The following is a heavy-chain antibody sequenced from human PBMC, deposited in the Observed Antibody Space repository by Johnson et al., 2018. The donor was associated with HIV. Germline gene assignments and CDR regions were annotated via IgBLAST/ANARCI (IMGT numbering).Heavy chain of an antibody. J-gene: IGHJ3*02. D-gene: IGHD5-18*01. CDR3: ARPTSQIHLWTDAFDI. V-gene: IGHV3-30-3*01. CDR1: GFTFSSYA. Sequence: QVQLMESGGGVVQPGRSLRLSCAASGFTFSSYAMHWVRQAPGKGLEWVAVISYDGSNKYYADSVKGRFTISRDNSKNTLYLQMNSLRAEDTAVYFCARPTSQIHLWTDAFDIWGQGTMVTFSS. CDR2: ISYDGSNK.